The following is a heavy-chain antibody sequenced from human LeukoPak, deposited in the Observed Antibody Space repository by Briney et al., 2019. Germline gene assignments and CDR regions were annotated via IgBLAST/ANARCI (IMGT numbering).Heavy chain of an antibody. V-gene: IGHV1-3*01. D-gene: IGHD5-12*01. J-gene: IGHJ4*02. CDR1: GYTFTSYA. Sequence: ASVKVSCKASGYTFTSYAMHWVRQAPGQRLEWMGWINAGNGNTKYSQKFQGRVTITRDTSASTAYMELSSLRSEDTAVYYCARDLRYSGYDFPNFDYWGQGTLVTVSS. CDR2: INAGNGNT. CDR3: ARDLRYSGYDFPNFDY.